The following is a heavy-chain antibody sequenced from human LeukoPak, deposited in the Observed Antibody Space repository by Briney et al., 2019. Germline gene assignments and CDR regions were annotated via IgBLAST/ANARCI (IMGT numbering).Heavy chain of an antibody. J-gene: IGHJ5*02. V-gene: IGHV3-53*01. CDR3: AREAEGCSSTSCYRWFDP. CDR2: VYSGGST. CDR1: GFTVSSNY. Sequence: GGSLRLSCAASGFTVSSNYMSWVRQAPGKGLEWVSVVYSGGSTYYADYVKGRFTISRDNSKNTLYLQMNSLRTEDTAVYYWAREAEGCSSTSCYRWFDPWGQGTLVPVSS. D-gene: IGHD2-2*01.